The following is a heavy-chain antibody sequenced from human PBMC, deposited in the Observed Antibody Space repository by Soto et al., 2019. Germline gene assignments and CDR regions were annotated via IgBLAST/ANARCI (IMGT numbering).Heavy chain of an antibody. CDR2: TYYRSKWYN. D-gene: IGHD6-6*01. CDR3: ARAWAWYSSSSRGALDY. Sequence: PSQTLSLTCAISGDSVSINSAAWNLIRQSPSRGLEWLGRTYYRSKWYNDYAVSVKSRITINPNTSKNQFSLQLNSVTPEDTAVYYCARAWAWYSSSSRGALDYWGQGTLVTVSS. J-gene: IGHJ4*02. V-gene: IGHV6-1*01. CDR1: GDSVSINSAA.